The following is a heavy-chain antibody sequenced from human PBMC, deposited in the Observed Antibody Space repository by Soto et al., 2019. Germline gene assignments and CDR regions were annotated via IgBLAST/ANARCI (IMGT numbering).Heavy chain of an antibody. Sequence: QVQLQESGPGLVKPSETLSLTCTVSGGSLKSGSYSWSWIRQPPGKGLEWIGYVYHTGRTSYNPSLQCRVSISMDTSKNQFSLNLDSVTAADTAVYFCASDFAYFDSWGQGTLVTVSS. CDR3: ASDFAYFDS. CDR2: VYHTGRT. D-gene: IGHD3-3*01. V-gene: IGHV4-61*01. CDR1: GGSLKSGSYS. J-gene: IGHJ4*02.